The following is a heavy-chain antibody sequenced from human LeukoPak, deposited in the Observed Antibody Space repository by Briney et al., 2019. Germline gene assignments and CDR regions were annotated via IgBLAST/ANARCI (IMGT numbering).Heavy chain of an antibody. J-gene: IGHJ4*02. D-gene: IGHD6-13*01. CDR1: GGSISSYY. CDR2: IYTSGST. V-gene: IGHV4-4*07. CDR3: ARDTGAAAFAF. Sequence: SETLSLTCTVSGGSISSYYWSWIRQPAGKGLEWIGQIYTSGSTSYNPSLKSRVTISVDTSKNQFSLKLSSVTAADTAVYYCARDTGAAAFAFWGQGALVTVSS.